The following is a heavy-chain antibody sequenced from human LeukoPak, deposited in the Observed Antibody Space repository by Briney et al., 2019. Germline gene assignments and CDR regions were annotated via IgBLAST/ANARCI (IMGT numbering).Heavy chain of an antibody. V-gene: IGHV1-69*04. CDR2: IIPIFGIA. D-gene: IGHD3-22*01. Sequence: ASVKVSCKASGGTFSSYAISWVRQAPGQGLEWVGRIIPIFGIANYAQKFQGRVTITADKSTRTAYMELSSLRSEDTAVYYWAGSGYYDSSGSAYYGMDVWGQGTTVTVSS. J-gene: IGHJ6*02. CDR1: GGTFSSYA. CDR3: AGSGYYDSSGSAYYGMDV.